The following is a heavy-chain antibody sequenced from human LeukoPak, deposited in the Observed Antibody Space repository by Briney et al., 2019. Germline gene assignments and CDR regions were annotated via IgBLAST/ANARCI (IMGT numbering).Heavy chain of an antibody. D-gene: IGHD3-10*01. J-gene: IGHJ4*02. CDR3: ARDMGY. V-gene: IGHV3-66*01. CDR2: IYSGGST. Sequence: GGSLRLSCAASGFTFDDYGMSWVRQAPGKGLEWVSVIYSGGSTYYADSVKGRFTISRDNSKNTVYLQMNSLRAEDTAVYYCARDMGYWGQGTLVTVSS. CDR1: GFTFDDYG.